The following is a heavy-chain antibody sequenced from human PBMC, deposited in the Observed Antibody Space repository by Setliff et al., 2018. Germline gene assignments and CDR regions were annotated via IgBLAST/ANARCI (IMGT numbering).Heavy chain of an antibody. CDR1: GGSISSGGYY. Sequence: SETLSLTGTVSGGSISSGGYYWXGISKPQGKGLXWIGYIYYSGSTSYYNPSLKSRVTISVDTSKNQFSLKLSSVTAADTAVYYCARGGAVHSGHWGQGTLVTVSS. CDR3: ARGGAVHSGH. D-gene: IGHD6-19*01. J-gene: IGHJ4*02. V-gene: IGHV4-31*03. CDR2: IYYSGST.